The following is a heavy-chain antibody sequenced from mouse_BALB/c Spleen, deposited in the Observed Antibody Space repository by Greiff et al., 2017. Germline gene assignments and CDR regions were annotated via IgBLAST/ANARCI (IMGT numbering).Heavy chain of an antibody. CDR3: ARQDGKGALDY. V-gene: IGHV5-9-1*01. J-gene: IGHJ4*01. D-gene: IGHD2-1*01. CDR1: GFTFSSYT. CDR2: ISSGGSYT. Sequence: EVMLVESGGGLVKPGGSLKLSCAASGFTFSSYTMSWVRQTPEKRLEWVATISSGGSYTYYPDSVKGRFTISRDNAKNTLYLQMSSLRSEDTAMYYCARQDGKGALDYWGQGTSVTVSS.